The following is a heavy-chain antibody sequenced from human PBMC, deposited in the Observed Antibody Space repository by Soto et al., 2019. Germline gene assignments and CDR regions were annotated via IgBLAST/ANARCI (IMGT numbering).Heavy chain of an antibody. J-gene: IGHJ4*02. CDR2: IYYSGST. CDR3: ARAGYYYDSSGYSYYFDY. Sequence: SETLSLTCTVSGGSISSYYWSRIRQPPGKGLEWIGYIYYSGSTNYNPSLKSRVTISVDTSKNQFSLKLSSVTAADTAVYYCARAGYYYDSSGYSYYFDYWGQGTLVTVSS. V-gene: IGHV4-59*01. D-gene: IGHD3-22*01. CDR1: GGSISSYY.